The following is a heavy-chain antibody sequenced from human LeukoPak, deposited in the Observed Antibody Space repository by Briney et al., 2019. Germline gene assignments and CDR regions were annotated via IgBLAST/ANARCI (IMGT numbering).Heavy chain of an antibody. CDR3: ARIHSPYSSSWYTDAFDI. V-gene: IGHV4-59*01. CDR1: GGSIKGYY. J-gene: IGHJ3*02. D-gene: IGHD6-13*01. Sequence: MSSETLSLTCTVSGGSIKGYYWTWIRQPPGKGLEWIGYIYYSGSTNYNPSLKSRVTISVDTSKNQFSLKLSSVTAADTAVYYCARIHSPYSSSWYTDAFDIWGQGTMVTVSS. CDR2: IYYSGST.